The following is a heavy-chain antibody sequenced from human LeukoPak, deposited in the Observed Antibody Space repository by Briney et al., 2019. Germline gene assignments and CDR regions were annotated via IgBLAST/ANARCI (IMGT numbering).Heavy chain of an antibody. D-gene: IGHD3-22*01. CDR2: ISYDGSNK. Sequence: SCKASGGTFSSYAMHWVRQAPGKGLEWVAVISYDGSNKYYADSVKGRFTISRDNSKNTLYLQMNSLRAEDTAVYYCAKCTYYYDSSGNFDYWGQGTLVTVSS. V-gene: IGHV3-30-3*02. CDR3: AKCTYYYDSSGNFDY. J-gene: IGHJ4*02. CDR1: GGTFSSYA.